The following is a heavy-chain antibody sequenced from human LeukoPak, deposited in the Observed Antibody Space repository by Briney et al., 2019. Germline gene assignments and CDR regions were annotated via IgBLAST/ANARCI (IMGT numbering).Heavy chain of an antibody. CDR2: IWYDGSNK. J-gene: IGHJ4*02. Sequence: GGSLRLSCAASGFTFSNYGMHWVRQAPGKGLEWVAVIWYDGSNKYYADSVKGRFTISRDNSKNTLYLQMNSLRAEDTAVYYCARDAREIVAIDYWGQGTLVTVSS. CDR3: ARDAREIVAIDY. V-gene: IGHV3-33*08. CDR1: GFTFSNYG. D-gene: IGHD5-12*01.